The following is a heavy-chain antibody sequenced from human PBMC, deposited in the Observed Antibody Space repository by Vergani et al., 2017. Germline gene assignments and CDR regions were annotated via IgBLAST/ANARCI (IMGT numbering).Heavy chain of an antibody. CDR2: IYTSGST. V-gene: IGHV4-4*07. Sequence: QVQLQESGPGLVKPSETLSLTCTVSGGSISSYYWSWIRQPAGKGLEWIGVIYTSGSTNYNPSLNSRVTMSVDTSKNQFSLKLSSVNAADTAVYYCARVYSSSSYWYFDLWGRGTLVTVSS. CDR3: ARVYSSSSYWYFDL. D-gene: IGHD6-13*01. J-gene: IGHJ2*01. CDR1: GGSISSYY.